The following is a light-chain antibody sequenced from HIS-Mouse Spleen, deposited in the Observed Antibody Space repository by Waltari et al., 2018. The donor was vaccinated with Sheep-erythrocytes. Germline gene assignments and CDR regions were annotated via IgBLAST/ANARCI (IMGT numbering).Light chain of an antibody. J-gene: IGLJ2*01. CDR3: SSYAGSNNVV. CDR2: EVS. V-gene: IGLV2-8*01. CDR1: SRSVGCYNY. Sequence: QSALTQPPSASGSPGQSVTISSTGTSRSVGCYNYVPWYQQHPGKAPKLMIYEVSKRPSGVPDRFSGSKSGNTASLTVSGLQAEDEADYYCSSYAGSNNVVFGGGTKLTVL.